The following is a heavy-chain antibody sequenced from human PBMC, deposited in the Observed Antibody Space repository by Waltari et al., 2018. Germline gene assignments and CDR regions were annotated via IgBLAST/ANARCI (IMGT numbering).Heavy chain of an antibody. CDR2: IYYSGST. V-gene: IGHV4-59*11. J-gene: IGHJ5*02. CDR1: GVSISGHY. Sequence: QVQLQESGPGLGKPSETLSLTCTVSGVSISGHYWSWIRQPPGKGLEWIGYIYYSGSTNYNPSLKSRVTISVDTSKNQFSLKLSSVTAADTAVYYCARAAYLYWFDPWGQGTLVTVSS. D-gene: IGHD3-16*01. CDR3: ARAAYLYWFDP.